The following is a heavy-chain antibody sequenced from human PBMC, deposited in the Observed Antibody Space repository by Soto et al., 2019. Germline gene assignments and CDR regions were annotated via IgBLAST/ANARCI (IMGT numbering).Heavy chain of an antibody. Sequence: PSETLSLTCAVYGGSFSGYYWSWIRQPPGKGLEWSGGINHSGSTNYNPSLKSRVTISVDTSKNQFSLKLSSVTAADTAVYYCARKKRVIGQRLGSYYYYGMDVWPQGPTVTVSS. V-gene: IGHV4-34*01. CDR3: ARKKRVIGQRLGSYYYYGMDV. D-gene: IGHD6-25*01. CDR1: GGSFSGYY. J-gene: IGHJ6*02. CDR2: INHSGST.